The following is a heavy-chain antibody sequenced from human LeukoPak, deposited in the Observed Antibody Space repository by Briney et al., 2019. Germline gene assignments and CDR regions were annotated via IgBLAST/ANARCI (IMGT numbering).Heavy chain of an antibody. J-gene: IGHJ5*02. Sequence: SETLSLTCTVSGGSISSSSYYWGWIRQPPGKGLEWIGSIYYSGSTYYNPSLKSRVTISVDTSKNQFSLRLTSVTAADTAVYYCVRHVAVSGRLDPWGQGTPVTVSS. CDR2: IYYSGST. D-gene: IGHD3-10*01. CDR1: GGSISSSSYY. CDR3: VRHVAVSGRLDP. V-gene: IGHV4-39*01.